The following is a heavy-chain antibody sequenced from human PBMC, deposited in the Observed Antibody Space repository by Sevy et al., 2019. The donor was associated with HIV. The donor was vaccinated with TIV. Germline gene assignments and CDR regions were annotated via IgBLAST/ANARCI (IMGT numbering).Heavy chain of an antibody. Sequence: GGSLRLSCAASGFTFSANWMNWAGQAPGKGLEWVANIKADGSDKHYVYSVEGRFTISRDNAKNLLFLQMNSLRVEDTAVYYCAHETFGRFESWGQGTLVTVSS. V-gene: IGHV3-7*01. CDR1: GFTFSANW. D-gene: IGHD3-16*01. CDR3: AHETFGRFES. J-gene: IGHJ4*02. CDR2: IKADGSDK.